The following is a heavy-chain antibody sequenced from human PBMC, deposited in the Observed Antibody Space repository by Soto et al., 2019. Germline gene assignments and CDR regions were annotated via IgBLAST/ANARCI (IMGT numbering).Heavy chain of an antibody. J-gene: IGHJ4*02. CDR1: GGTFSTYT. Sequence: QVQLVQSGAEVKKPGSSVKVSCKASGGTFSTYTITWVRHAPGQGLEWMGRIIPVFGTTNYVQKFQGRVTITADTSTSTAYMELSSLRSEDTAIYYCARDFKGCISAACYSPSDYWGQGTLVTVSS. D-gene: IGHD2-15*01. CDR3: ARDFKGCISAACYSPSDY. V-gene: IGHV1-69*08. CDR2: IIPVFGTT.